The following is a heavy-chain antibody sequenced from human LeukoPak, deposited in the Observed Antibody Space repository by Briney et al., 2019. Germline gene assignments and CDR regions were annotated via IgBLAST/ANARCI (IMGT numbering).Heavy chain of an antibody. V-gene: IGHV3-30*02. CDR2: IRYDGGNK. J-gene: IGHJ4*02. CDR1: GFTLSNYG. CDR3: AKDGYGRGSYWGYFDD. D-gene: IGHD6-19*01. Sequence: GGSLRLSCAASGFTLSNYGIHWVRQSPGKGLEWVAFIRYDGGNKYYADSVRGRFTISRDNSKNTLYLQMNSLRAEDTAVYYCAKDGYGRGSYWGYFDDWGQGTLVTVSS.